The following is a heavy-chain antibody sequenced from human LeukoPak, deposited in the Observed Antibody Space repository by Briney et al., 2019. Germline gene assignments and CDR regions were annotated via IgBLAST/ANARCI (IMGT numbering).Heavy chain of an antibody. J-gene: IGHJ4*02. V-gene: IGHV1-8*03. D-gene: IGHD2-15*01. CDR1: GYTFTRYD. CDR3: AIVDGSPDS. Sequence: GASVKVSCKASGYTFTRYDINWVRQATGQGLEWMGWVNLKSGNTGSAQKFQGRVTITRDTSINTAYMELSSLRPEDTGVYFCAIVDGSPDSWGQGTLVTVSS. CDR2: VNLKSGNT.